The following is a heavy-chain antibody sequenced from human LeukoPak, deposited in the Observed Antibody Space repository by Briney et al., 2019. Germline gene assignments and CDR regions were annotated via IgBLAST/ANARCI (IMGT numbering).Heavy chain of an antibody. CDR1: GGSISSYY. Sequence: SETLSLTCTVSGGSISSYYWSWIRQPPGKGLEWIGYIYYSGSTNYNPSLKSRVTISVDTSKNQFSLKLSSVTAADTAVYYCATQARSWYYFDYWGQGTLVTVSS. J-gene: IGHJ4*02. CDR3: ATQARSWYYFDY. V-gene: IGHV4-59*01. D-gene: IGHD2-15*01. CDR2: IYYSGST.